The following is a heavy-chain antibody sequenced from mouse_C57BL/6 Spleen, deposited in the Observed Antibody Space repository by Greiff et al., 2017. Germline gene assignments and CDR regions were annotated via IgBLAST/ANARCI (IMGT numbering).Heavy chain of an antibody. J-gene: IGHJ4*01. Sequence: VQLQQPGTELVKPGASVKLSCKASGYTFTSYWMHWVKQRPGQGLEWIGNINPSNGGTNYNEKFKSKATLTVDKSSRTAYMQLSSLTSEDSAVYYCARSRNGYYAMDYWGQGTSVTVSS. CDR1: GYTFTSYW. CDR2: INPSNGGT. V-gene: IGHV1-53*01. CDR3: ARSRNGYYAMDY.